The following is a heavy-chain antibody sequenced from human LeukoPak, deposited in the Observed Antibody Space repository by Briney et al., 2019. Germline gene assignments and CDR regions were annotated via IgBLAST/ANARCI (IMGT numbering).Heavy chain of an antibody. CDR1: GFTFSSYG. CDR2: ISYDGSNK. D-gene: IGHD3-22*01. Sequence: PGRSLRLSCAASGFTFSSYGMHWVRQAPGKGLEWVAVISYDGSNKYYADSVKGRFTISRDNSKNTLYLQMNSLRAEDTAVYYCAKSGGYYYICDYWGQGTLVTVSS. J-gene: IGHJ4*02. V-gene: IGHV3-30*18. CDR3: AKSGGYYYICDY.